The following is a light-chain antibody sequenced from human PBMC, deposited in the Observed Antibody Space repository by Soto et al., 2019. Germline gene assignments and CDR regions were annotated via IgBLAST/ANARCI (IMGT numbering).Light chain of an antibody. V-gene: IGKV3-15*01. CDR2: GAS. CDR1: QSVSSN. Sequence: EIVMTQSPATLSVSTGERATLSCRASQSVSSNLAWYQQKPGQVPRLLIYGASTRATGIPARFSGSGSGTESTLTISSLLSEEFAVYYCQQYNNWWTFGQGTKVEIK. CDR3: QQYNNWWT. J-gene: IGKJ1*01.